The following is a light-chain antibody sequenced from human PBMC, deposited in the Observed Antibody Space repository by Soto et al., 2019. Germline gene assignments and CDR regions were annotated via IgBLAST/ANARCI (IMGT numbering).Light chain of an antibody. CDR1: SSNIGAGYD. Sequence: QSVLTQPPSVSGAPGQRVTISCTGSSSNIGAGYDVHWYQQRPGTAPKLLIFGNINRPSGVHYRFSGSKSGTSASLAITGLQAEDEGDYYCQSYDSTLSARYVFGTGTKVTVL. V-gene: IGLV1-40*01. J-gene: IGLJ1*01. CDR3: QSYDSTLSARYV. CDR2: GNI.